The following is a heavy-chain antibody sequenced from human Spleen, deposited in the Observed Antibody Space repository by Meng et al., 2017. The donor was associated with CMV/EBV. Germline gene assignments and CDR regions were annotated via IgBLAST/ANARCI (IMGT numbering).Heavy chain of an antibody. V-gene: IGHV4-61*01. CDR1: GGSVSSGSYY. D-gene: IGHD3-3*01. CDR3: ARALITIFGVVIKTSGMDV. J-gene: IGHJ6*02. Sequence: SETLSLTCTVSGGSVSSGSYYWSWIRQPPGKGLEWIGYIYYSGSTNYNPSLKSRVTISVDTSKNQFSLKLSSVTAADTAVYYCARALITIFGVVIKTSGMDVWGQGTTVTVSS. CDR2: IYYSGST.